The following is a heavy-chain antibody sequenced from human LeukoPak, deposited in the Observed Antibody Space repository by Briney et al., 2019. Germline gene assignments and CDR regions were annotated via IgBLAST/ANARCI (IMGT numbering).Heavy chain of an antibody. V-gene: IGHV1-69*04. J-gene: IGHJ4*02. CDR1: GGTFSSYA. CDR2: IIPILGIA. D-gene: IGHD2-21*02. CDR3: ARDKAGGGDGTWGY. Sequence: GASVKVSCKASGGTFSSYAISWVRQAPGQGLEWMGRIIPILGIANYAQKFQGRVTITADKSTSTAYMELCSLRSEDTAVYYCARDKAGGGDGTWGYWGQGTLVTVSS.